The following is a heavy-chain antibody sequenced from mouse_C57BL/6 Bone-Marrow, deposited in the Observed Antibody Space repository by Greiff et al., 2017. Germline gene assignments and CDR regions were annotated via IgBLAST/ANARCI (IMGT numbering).Heavy chain of an antibody. V-gene: IGHV1-54*01. J-gene: IGHJ3*01. Sequence: VKLQESGAELVRPGTSVKVSCKASGYAFTNYLIEWVKQRPGQGLEWIGVINPGSGGTNYNEKFKGKATLTADKSSSTAYMQLSSLTSEDSAVYFCARGGLRRAYWGQGTLVTVSA. CDR3: ARGGLRRAY. D-gene: IGHD2-2*01. CDR2: INPGSGGT. CDR1: GYAFTNYL.